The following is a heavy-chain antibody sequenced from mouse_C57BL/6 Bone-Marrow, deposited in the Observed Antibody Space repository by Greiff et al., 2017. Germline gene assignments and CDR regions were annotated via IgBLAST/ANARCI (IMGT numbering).Heavy chain of an antibody. J-gene: IGHJ1*03. Sequence: QVQLQQPGAELVLPGASVKLSCTASGFPFTSYWMHWVKQRPGQGLEWIGEIDPSDSYPYYTPSFKGNATLTADKSSSTADMQLSSLTSGDSAVYYCARDRNDVGYFDVCGTGTTVIVAS. CDR2: IDPSDSYP. CDR1: GFPFTSYW. D-gene: IGHD2-14*01. V-gene: IGHV1-69*01. CDR3: ARDRNDVGYFDV.